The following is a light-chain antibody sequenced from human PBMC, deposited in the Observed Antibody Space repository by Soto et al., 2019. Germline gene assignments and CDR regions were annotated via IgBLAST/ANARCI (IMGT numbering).Light chain of an antibody. V-gene: IGKV1-39*01. CDR2: GTS. Sequence: DIQMTQSPSSLSASVGDRVTITCRASQSIDSYLNWYRQLPGKAPKLLIYGTSSLQSGVPSRLSGSGSGTDFTLTISSLQPEDFATYYCQQSYTTPLTFGGGTKVDIK. J-gene: IGKJ4*01. CDR1: QSIDSY. CDR3: QQSYTTPLT.